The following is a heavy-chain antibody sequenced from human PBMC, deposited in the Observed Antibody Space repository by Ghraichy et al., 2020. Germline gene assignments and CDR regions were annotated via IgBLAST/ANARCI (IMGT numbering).Heavy chain of an antibody. D-gene: IGHD6-19*01. CDR3: ARRGSGWYVVPFDY. CDR1: GGSISSSSYY. J-gene: IGHJ4*02. CDR2: IYYSGST. Sequence: SETLSLTCTVSGGSISSSSYYWGWIRQPPGKGLEWIGSIYYSGSTYYNPSLKSRVTISVDTSKNQFSLKLSSVTAADTAVYYCARRGSGWYVVPFDYWGQGTLVTVSS. V-gene: IGHV4-39*01.